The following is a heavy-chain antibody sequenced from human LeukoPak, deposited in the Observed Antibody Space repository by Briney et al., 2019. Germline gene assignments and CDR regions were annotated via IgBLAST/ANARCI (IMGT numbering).Heavy chain of an antibody. J-gene: IGHJ4*02. CDR1: GVSISGSSHY. CDR2: IYYTGSS. V-gene: IGHV4-39*01. CDR3: ARHHSVIVMVPAAPDPPFDY. Sequence: SETLSLTCTVSGVSISGSSHYWCWVRQPPGKGLEWIGSIYYTGSSEYNPSLKSRVTLAVDTAKNQFSLNLKSVTAADAAVYYCARHHSVIVMVPAAPDPPFDYWGQGTLVTVSS. D-gene: IGHD2-2*01.